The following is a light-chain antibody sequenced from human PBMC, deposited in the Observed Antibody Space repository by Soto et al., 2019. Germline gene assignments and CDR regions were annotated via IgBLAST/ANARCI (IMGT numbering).Light chain of an antibody. Sequence: EIVLTQSPGTLSLSPGERATLSCRASQSVISSYLDWYKQKPGQAPRLLIYGASSRATGIPDRFSGSGSGTDVTLTSSRLEPEDFAVYYCQQYGSSAFTFGPWTKVYIK. CDR3: QQYGSSAFT. CDR1: QSVISSY. J-gene: IGKJ3*01. CDR2: GAS. V-gene: IGKV3-20*01.